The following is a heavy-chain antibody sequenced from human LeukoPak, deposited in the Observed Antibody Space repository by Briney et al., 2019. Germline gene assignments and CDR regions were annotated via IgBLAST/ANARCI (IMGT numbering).Heavy chain of an antibody. Sequence: GGSLRPSCAASGFTFSNYWMSWVRQAPGKGLEWVANIKQDESKKYYVDSVKGRFTISRDNAKNSLYLQMNSLRAEDTAVYYCAREIYGEDFFDYWGQGTLVTVSS. D-gene: IGHD3-10*01. J-gene: IGHJ4*02. CDR1: GFTFSNYW. CDR3: AREIYGEDFFDY. V-gene: IGHV3-7*01. CDR2: IKQDESKK.